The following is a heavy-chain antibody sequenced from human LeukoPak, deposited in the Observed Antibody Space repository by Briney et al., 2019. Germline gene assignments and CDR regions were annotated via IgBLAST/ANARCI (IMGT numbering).Heavy chain of an antibody. V-gene: IGHV1-69*05. Sequence: GASVKVSCKASGGTFSSYAISWVRQAPGQGLEWMGRIIPIFGTANYAQKLQGRVTITTDESTSTAYMELRSLRSEDTAVYYCAREGYCSGGSCLFDYWGQGTLVTVSS. D-gene: IGHD2-15*01. J-gene: IGHJ4*02. CDR3: AREGYCSGGSCLFDY. CDR2: IIPIFGTA. CDR1: GGTFSSYA.